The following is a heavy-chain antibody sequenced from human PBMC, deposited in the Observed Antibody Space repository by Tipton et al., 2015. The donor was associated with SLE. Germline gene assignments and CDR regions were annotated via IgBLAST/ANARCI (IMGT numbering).Heavy chain of an antibody. D-gene: IGHD3-22*01. J-gene: IGHJ2*01. CDR3: ARVDSSGYYLWYFDL. CDR1: GGSFSGYY. Sequence: TLSLTCAVYGGSFSGYYWSWIRQPPGKGLEWIGSIYYSGSTYYNPSLKSRVTISVDTSKNQFSLKLSSVTAADTAVYYCARVDSSGYYLWYFDLWGRGTLVTVSS. V-gene: IGHV4-34*01. CDR2: IYYSGST.